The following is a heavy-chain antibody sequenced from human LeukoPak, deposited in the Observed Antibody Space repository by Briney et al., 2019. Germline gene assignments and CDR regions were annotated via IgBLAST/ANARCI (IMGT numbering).Heavy chain of an antibody. V-gene: IGHV3-30*18. CDR3: AKKSNGLWWQPSTNEYFQH. Sequence: GGSLRLPCAASGFTFSSYGMHWVRQAPGKGLEWLAVISYDGSNKYYADSVKGRFTISRDNSKNTLYLQMNSLRAEDTAVYYCAKKSNGLWWQPSTNEYFQHWGQGTLVTVSS. CDR2: ISYDGSNK. J-gene: IGHJ1*01. D-gene: IGHD4/OR15-4a*01. CDR1: GFTFSSYG.